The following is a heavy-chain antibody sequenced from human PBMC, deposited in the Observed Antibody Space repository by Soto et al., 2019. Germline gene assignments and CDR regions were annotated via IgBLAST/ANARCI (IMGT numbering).Heavy chain of an antibody. CDR2: IYYSGST. J-gene: IGHJ4*02. Sequence: SETLSLTCTVSGGSISSSSYYWGWIRQPPGKGLEWIGGIYYSGSTYYNPYLKSRVTISVDTSKNQFSLKLSSVTAADTAVYYCARRKSWFGEGTFFDYWGQGTLVTVSS. V-gene: IGHV4-39*01. CDR3: ARRKSWFGEGTFFDY. D-gene: IGHD3-10*01. CDR1: GGSISSSSYY.